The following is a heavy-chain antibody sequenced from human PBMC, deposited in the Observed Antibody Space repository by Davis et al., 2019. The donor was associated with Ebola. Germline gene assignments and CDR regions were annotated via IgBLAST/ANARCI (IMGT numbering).Heavy chain of an antibody. Sequence: GESLKISCAASGFTFNSYDMVWVRQAAGKGLEWVSGISGPGGATYYADSVKGRFTISRDNSRHTLYLQMSSLRAEDTAVYYCASSRRSWYPAVDDWGQGTLVTVSS. CDR2: ISGPGGAT. J-gene: IGHJ4*02. V-gene: IGHV3-23*01. D-gene: IGHD6-13*01. CDR3: ASSRRSWYPAVDD. CDR1: GFTFNSYD.